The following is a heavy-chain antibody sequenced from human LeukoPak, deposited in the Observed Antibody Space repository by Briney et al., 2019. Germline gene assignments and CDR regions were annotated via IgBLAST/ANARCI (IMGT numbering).Heavy chain of an antibody. V-gene: IGHV1-69*13. Sequence: ASVKVSCKASGGTFSSYAISWVRQAPGQGLEWMGGIIPIFGTANYAQKFQGRVTITADESTSTAYMELSSLRSEDTAVYYCARGGVVRGIAARPFDPWGQGTLVTVSS. D-gene: IGHD6-6*01. CDR1: GGTFSSYA. CDR3: ARGGVVRGIAARPFDP. J-gene: IGHJ5*02. CDR2: IIPIFGTA.